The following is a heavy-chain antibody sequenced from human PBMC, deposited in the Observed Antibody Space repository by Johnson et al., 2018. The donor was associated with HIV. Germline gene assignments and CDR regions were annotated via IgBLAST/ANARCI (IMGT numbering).Heavy chain of an antibody. CDR2: VWYDGRNK. CDR3: AREGPMVRSGAFDI. J-gene: IGHJ3*02. Sequence: QVQVVESGGGVAQPGRSLRLSCEVSGLTFSSYGFHWVRQSPGKGLEWVAVVWYDGRNKHYADSVKGRCTISRDNSINTESLQMNSLRAEDTAVYYCAREGPMVRSGAFDIWGQGTKVTVSS. D-gene: IGHD3-10*01. V-gene: IGHV3-33*01. CDR1: GLTFSSYG.